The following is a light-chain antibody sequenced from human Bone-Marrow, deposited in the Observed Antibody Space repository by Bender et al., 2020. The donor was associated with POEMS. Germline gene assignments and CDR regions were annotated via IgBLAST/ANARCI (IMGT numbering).Light chain of an antibody. CDR3: CSYAGRYSYV. CDR2: DVN. J-gene: IGLJ1*01. V-gene: IGLV2-11*01. Sequence: QSALTQPRSVSGSPGQSVTIPCIGNSSDVGGYNYVSWYQQHPGKAPKYMIFDVNKRPSGVPDRFSGSKSGNTASLTISGLQPEDEGDYFCCSYAGRYSYVFGTGTKVTVL. CDR1: SSDVGGYNY.